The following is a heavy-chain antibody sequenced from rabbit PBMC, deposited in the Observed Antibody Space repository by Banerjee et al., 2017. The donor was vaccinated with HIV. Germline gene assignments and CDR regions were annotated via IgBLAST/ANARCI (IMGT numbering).Heavy chain of an antibody. V-gene: IGHV1S45*01. CDR3: ARDLAGVIGWNFGL. CDR1: GIDFSSYG. Sequence: QEQLVESGGGLVTLGGSLKLSCKASGIDFSSYGISWVRLAPGKGLEWIACIATAVGSTDYASWAKGRFTISKTSSTTVTLEMTSLTAADTATYFCARDLAGVIGWNFGLWGQGTLVTVS. CDR2: IATAVGST. D-gene: IGHD4-1*01. J-gene: IGHJ4*01.